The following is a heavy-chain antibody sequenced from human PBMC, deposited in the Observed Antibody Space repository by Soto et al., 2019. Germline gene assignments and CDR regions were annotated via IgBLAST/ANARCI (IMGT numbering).Heavy chain of an antibody. Sequence: ASVKVSCKASGSTFTSYGISWVRQAPGQGLDWMGWISAYNGNTKYAQDLQGRVTMTTDTSTSTAYMELRSLRPDDTAVYYCARFSGGSYNTYYFYYGMDVWGQGTTVTVSS. V-gene: IGHV1-18*01. J-gene: IGHJ6*02. D-gene: IGHD2-15*01. CDR2: ISAYNGNT. CDR1: GSTFTSYG. CDR3: ARFSGGSYNTYYFYYGMDV.